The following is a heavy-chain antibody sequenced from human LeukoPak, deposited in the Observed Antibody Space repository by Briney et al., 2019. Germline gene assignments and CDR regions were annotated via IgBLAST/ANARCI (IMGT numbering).Heavy chain of an antibody. J-gene: IGHJ4*02. V-gene: IGHV3-9*01. CDR2: ISWNSGSI. Sequence: GGSLRLSCAASGFTFDDYAMHWVRHAPGKGLEWVSGISWNSGSIGYADSVKGRFTISRDNAKNSLYLQMNSLRAEDTALYYCAKSQDYDFWSGYFDYWGQGTLVTVSS. D-gene: IGHD3-3*01. CDR1: GFTFDDYA. CDR3: AKSQDYDFWSGYFDY.